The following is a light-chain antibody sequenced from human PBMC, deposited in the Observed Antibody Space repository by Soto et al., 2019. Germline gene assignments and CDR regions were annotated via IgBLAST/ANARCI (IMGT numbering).Light chain of an antibody. J-gene: IGKJ1*01. V-gene: IGKV3-20*01. CDR2: GAS. CDR3: QQYAASPRT. Sequence: EIVLTQSPGTLSLSPRERATLSCRASQSVSNNYLAWYQHRPGQAPRLLIYGASTRAPGIPDRFSGSGSGTDFTLTISRLAHEDFAVYYCQQYAASPRTFGQGTQVEV. CDR1: QSVSNNY.